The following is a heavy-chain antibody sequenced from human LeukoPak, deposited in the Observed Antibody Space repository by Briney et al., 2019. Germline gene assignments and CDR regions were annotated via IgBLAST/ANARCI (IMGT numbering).Heavy chain of an antibody. Sequence: GESLKISCKGSGYSFATYWIGWVRQMPGKGLEWMGIIYPDDSDIRYSPSFQGQVTISADKSISTAFLQWSSLKASDTAVYYCARHVFGDSRGHYLTIDFWGQGTLVTVSS. V-gene: IGHV5-51*01. J-gene: IGHJ4*02. CDR2: IYPDDSDI. CDR1: GYSFATYW. CDR3: ARHVFGDSRGHYLTIDF. D-gene: IGHD3-22*01.